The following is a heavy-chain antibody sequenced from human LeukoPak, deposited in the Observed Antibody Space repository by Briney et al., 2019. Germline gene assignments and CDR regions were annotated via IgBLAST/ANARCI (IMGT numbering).Heavy chain of an antibody. D-gene: IGHD1-20*01. CDR2: ISSSSSTI. CDR1: GFTFSSYS. J-gene: IGHJ4*02. CDR3: ARALITGTTYLDY. V-gene: IGHV3-48*01. Sequence: PGGSLRLSCAASGFTFSSYSMNWVRQAPGKGLEWVSYISSSSSTIYYADSVKGRFTISRDNAKNSLYLQMNSLRAEDTAMYYCARALITGTTYLDYWGQGTLVTVSS.